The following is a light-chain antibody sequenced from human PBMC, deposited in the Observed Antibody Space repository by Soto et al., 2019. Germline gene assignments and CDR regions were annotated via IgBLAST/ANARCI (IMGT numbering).Light chain of an antibody. CDR2: GAS. V-gene: IGKV3-15*01. CDR3: QQYDNWPWT. CDR1: QTISGT. Sequence: EIVLTQSPGTLSLSPGNRATLSCRASQTISGTLAWYQQKPGQAPRLLIHGASTRAPGFPARFSGSGSGTEFTLTISSLQSEDFAVYYCQQYDNWPWTFGQGTKVDIK. J-gene: IGKJ1*01.